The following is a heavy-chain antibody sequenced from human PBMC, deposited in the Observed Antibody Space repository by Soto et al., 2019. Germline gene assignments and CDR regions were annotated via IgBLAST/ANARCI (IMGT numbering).Heavy chain of an antibody. CDR3: ARCSSTSCYRFFDI. D-gene: IGHD2-2*01. CDR2: INPNSGGT. J-gene: IGHJ3*02. Sequence: ASVKVSCKASGYTFTGYYMHWVRQAPGQGLEWMGWINPNSGGTNYAQKFQGRVTMTRDTSISTAYMELSRLRSDDTAVYYCARCSSTSCYRFFDIWGQGTMVTVSS. V-gene: IGHV1-2*02. CDR1: GYTFTGYY.